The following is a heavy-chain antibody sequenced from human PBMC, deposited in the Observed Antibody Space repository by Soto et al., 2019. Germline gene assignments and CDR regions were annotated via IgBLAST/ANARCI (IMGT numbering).Heavy chain of an antibody. CDR1: SGSFSSYY. D-gene: IGHD3-16*01. CDR3: SRVRNPHKGGLT. CDR2: IHPSGDT. V-gene: IGHV4-34*02. J-gene: IGHJ5*02. Sequence: QVQLQQWGAGLLKPSETLSLTCAVHSGSFSSYYCTWTRQPPGKGLEWIGEIHPSGDTDYYPSLIKRVTISLDTAKSQFSLRLTTVTAADTTVYFCSRVRNPHKGGLTWGQGTVVTVSS.